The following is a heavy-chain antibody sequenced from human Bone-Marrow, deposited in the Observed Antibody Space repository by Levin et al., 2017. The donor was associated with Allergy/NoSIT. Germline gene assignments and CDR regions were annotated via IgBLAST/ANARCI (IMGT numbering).Heavy chain of an antibody. CDR1: GFAVETRA. CDR3: AKDHPSDGWPAFEV. D-gene: IGHD5-24*01. V-gene: IGHV3-23*05. Sequence: SCAVSGFAVETRAMSWVRQAPGKGLEWLSAITNNNGKTYYADVVKGRFTISRDTSENTVFLQMDSLRADDTAMYYCAKDHPSDGWPAFEVWGPGTLVTVSS. J-gene: IGHJ4*02. CDR2: ITNNNGKT.